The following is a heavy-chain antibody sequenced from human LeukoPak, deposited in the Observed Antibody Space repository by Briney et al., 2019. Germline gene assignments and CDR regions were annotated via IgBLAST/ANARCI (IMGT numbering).Heavy chain of an antibody. CDR1: LGSISIYC. V-gene: IGHV4-59*12. CDR2: IYYSGGT. CDR3: AGDAINWFDP. D-gene: IGHD3-3*01. J-gene: IGHJ5*02. Sequence: PSETLSLTCTVSLGSISIYCWSSSRQSPGKGLEWIGYIYYSGGTNHNPSFKSRVTISVDMSKKQFSLKLSSVTAADTVVYYCAGDAINWFDPWGQGTLVTVSS.